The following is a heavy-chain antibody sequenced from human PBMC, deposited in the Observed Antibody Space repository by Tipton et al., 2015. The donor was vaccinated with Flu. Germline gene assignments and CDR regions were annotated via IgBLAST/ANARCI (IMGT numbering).Heavy chain of an antibody. D-gene: IGHD3-10*01. CDR3: AGTGY. V-gene: IGHV4-59*08. Sequence: TLSLTCTVPGGSISSYYWSWIRQPPGKGLEWIGYIYYSGSTNYNPSLKSRVTISVDTSKNQFSLKLSSVTAADTAVYYCAGTGYWGQGTLVTVSS. J-gene: IGHJ4*02. CDR2: IYYSGST. CDR1: GGSISSYY.